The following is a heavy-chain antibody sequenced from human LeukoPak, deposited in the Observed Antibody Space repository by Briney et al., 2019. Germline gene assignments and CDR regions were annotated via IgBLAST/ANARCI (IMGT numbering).Heavy chain of an antibody. J-gene: IGHJ5*02. CDR2: IWYDASNK. CDR1: GFTFSSFG. CDR3: VRGVGVSRFNYFDP. D-gene: IGHD1-26*01. V-gene: IGHV3-33*01. Sequence: GGSLRLSCAASGFTFSSFGMHWVRQAPGKGLEWVAVIWYDASNKYYADSVKGRFTISRDNSKNTLYLQMNGLRDDDTAVYYCVRGVGVSRFNYFDPWGQGTLVTVSS.